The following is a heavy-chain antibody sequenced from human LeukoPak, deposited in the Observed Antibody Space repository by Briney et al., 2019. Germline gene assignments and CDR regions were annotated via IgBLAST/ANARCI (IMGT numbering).Heavy chain of an antibody. Sequence: GGSLRLSCAASGFTFSSYGMHWVRQAPGKGLEWVAVISYDGNNEYYADSVKGRFTISRDNSKNTLYLQMNSLRAEDTAVYYCAKYMSSGYRYYYYGMDVWGQGTTVTVSS. J-gene: IGHJ6*02. V-gene: IGHV3-30*18. CDR1: GFTFSSYG. D-gene: IGHD3-22*01. CDR3: AKYMSSGYRYYYYGMDV. CDR2: ISYDGNNE.